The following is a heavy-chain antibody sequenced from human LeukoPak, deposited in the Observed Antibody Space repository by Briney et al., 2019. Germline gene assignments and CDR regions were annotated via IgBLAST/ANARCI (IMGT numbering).Heavy chain of an antibody. J-gene: IGHJ5*02. CDR1: GFTFDDYG. CDR2: INWNGGST. Sequence: GGSLRLSCAASGFTFDDYGMSWVRQAPGKGLEWVSGINWNGGSTGYADSVKGRFTISRDNAKNSLYLQMKRLRAEDTALYYCARSADLEWLSPNWFDHWGQGTLVIVSS. CDR3: ARSADLEWLSPNWFDH. V-gene: IGHV3-20*04. D-gene: IGHD3-3*01.